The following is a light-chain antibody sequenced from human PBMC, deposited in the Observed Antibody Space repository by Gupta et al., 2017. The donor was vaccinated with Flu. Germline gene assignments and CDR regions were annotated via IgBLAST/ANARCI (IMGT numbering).Light chain of an antibody. CDR1: RSINNY. CDR2: DAS. J-gene: IGKJ1*01. CDR3: QQRYSTPRT. V-gene: IGKV1-39*01. Sequence: GDRVTIHCRVSRSINNYLNWFQQKPGQSPKLIIYDASSLHSGVPARFSGSGSGTDFTLTINSLQAEDVGTYYCQQRYSTPRTFGQGTKVEI.